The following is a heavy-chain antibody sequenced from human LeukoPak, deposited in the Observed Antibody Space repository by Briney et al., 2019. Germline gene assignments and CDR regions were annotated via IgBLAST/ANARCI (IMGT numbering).Heavy chain of an antibody. CDR3: AKVSSQYCSSTSCYWDY. J-gene: IGHJ4*02. CDR1: GLTFSSYA. V-gene: IGHV3-23*01. D-gene: IGHD2-2*01. Sequence: GGSLRLFCAASGLTFSSYAMTWVRQAPGKGLEWVSAISGNGGSTYYADSVKGRFTISRDNSKNTLYLQMNSLRAEDTAVYYCAKVSSQYCSSTSCYWDYWGQGTLVTVSS. CDR2: ISGNGGST.